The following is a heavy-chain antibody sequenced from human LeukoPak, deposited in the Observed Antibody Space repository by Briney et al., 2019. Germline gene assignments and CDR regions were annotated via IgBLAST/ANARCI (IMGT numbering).Heavy chain of an antibody. CDR2: IYYTGST. V-gene: IGHV4-59*12. CDR3: ARVGDYDSSGYYYHVWDY. Sequence: SETLSLTCTVSGDSITTYYWSWIWQPPGKGLEWIGYIYYTGSTNYNPSLKSRVTMSVDTSKNQFSLKLSSVTAADTAVYYCARVGDYDSSGYYYHVWDYWGQGTLVTVSS. J-gene: IGHJ4*02. CDR1: GDSITTYY. D-gene: IGHD3-22*01.